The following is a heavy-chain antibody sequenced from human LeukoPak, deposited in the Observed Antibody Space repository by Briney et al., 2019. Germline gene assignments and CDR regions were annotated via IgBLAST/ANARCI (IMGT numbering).Heavy chain of an antibody. D-gene: IGHD3-10*01. Sequence: PSETLSLTCTVSGGSISSGGYYWSWIRQHPGKGLEWIGYIYYSGSTYYNPSLKSQVTISVDTSKNQFSLKLSSVTAADTAVYYCARDWDLWFGESYNWFDPWGQGTLVTVSS. CDR1: GGSISSGGYY. CDR2: IYYSGST. CDR3: ARDWDLWFGESYNWFDP. J-gene: IGHJ5*02. V-gene: IGHV4-31*01.